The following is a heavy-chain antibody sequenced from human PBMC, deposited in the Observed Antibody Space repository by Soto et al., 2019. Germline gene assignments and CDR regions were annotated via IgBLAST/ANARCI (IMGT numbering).Heavy chain of an antibody. CDR2: IIPIFGTA. Sequence: ASVKVSCKASGGTFSSYAISWVREAPGQGLEWMGGIIPIFGTANYAQKFQGRVTITADESTSTAYMELSSLRSEDTAVYYCARSRGYYDSSGYFLAFDIWGQGTMVTVSS. CDR1: GGTFSSYA. V-gene: IGHV1-69*13. CDR3: ARSRGYYDSSGYFLAFDI. J-gene: IGHJ3*02. D-gene: IGHD3-22*01.